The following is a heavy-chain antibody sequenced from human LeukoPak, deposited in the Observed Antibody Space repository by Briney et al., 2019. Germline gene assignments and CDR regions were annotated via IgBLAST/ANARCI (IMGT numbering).Heavy chain of an antibody. D-gene: IGHD3-16*01. Sequence: SQTLSLTCAVSGDSVSSNSAAWNWIRQSLSRGLEWLGRTYYRSKWYNDYAVSVKSRITINPDTSKNQFSLQLNSVTPEDTAVYYCARALGAEGWFDPWGQGTLVTVSS. J-gene: IGHJ5*02. CDR1: GDSVSSNSAA. CDR2: TYYRSKWYN. V-gene: IGHV6-1*01. CDR3: ARALGAEGWFDP.